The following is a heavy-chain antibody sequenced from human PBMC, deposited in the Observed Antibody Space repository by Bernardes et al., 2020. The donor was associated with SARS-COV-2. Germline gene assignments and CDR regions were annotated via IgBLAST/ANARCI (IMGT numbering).Heavy chain of an antibody. CDR3: AGSSCGIDCYIGGLRSWDYGMDV. Sequence: TLSLTCTVSGGSISSSSYYWGWIRQPPGKGLEWIGSIYPSGNTYYNPSLQSRLTESVDTSKNQFSLRLSFVTAADTAVYYCAGSSCGIDCYIGGLRSWDYGMDVWGQGTTVTVSS. V-gene: IGHV4-39*01. CDR2: IYPSGNT. D-gene: IGHD2-21*02. J-gene: IGHJ6*02. CDR1: GGSISSSSYY.